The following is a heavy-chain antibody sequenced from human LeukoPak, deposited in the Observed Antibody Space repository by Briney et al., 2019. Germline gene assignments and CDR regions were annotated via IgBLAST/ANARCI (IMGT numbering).Heavy chain of an antibody. CDR2: ISSNGGST. J-gene: IGHJ6*02. Sequence: GGSLRLSCAASGFTFSSYAMHWVRQAPGKGLEYVSAISSNGGSTYYANSVKGRFTISRDNSKNTLYLQMGSLRAEDMAVYYCARDHWYCSGGRCYSDYYFYGMDVWGQGTTVTVSS. CDR1: GFTFSSYA. CDR3: ARDHWYCSGGRCYSDYYFYGMDV. D-gene: IGHD2-15*01. V-gene: IGHV3-64*01.